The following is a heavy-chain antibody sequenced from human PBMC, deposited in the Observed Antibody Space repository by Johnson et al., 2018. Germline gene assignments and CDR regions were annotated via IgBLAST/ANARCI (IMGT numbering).Heavy chain of an antibody. J-gene: IGHJ1*01. CDR2: ISWNSGSI. CDR1: GFTFDDYA. V-gene: IGHV3-9*01. Sequence: VQLVQSGGGLVQPGRSLRLSCAASGFTFDDYAMHWIRQAPGKGLEWVSGISWNSGSIGYADSVEGRFTISRDNAKNSLYLQMNSLRPEDTALYYCAKAPVGWLGEGAEYFQDWGQGTLVTVSA. CDR3: AKAPVGWLGEGAEYFQD. D-gene: IGHD3-3*01.